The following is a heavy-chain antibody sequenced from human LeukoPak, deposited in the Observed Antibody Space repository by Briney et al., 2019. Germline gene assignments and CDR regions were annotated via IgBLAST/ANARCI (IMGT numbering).Heavy chain of an antibody. J-gene: IGHJ2*01. CDR2: ISSGGDYI. CDR1: GFSFRGHE. Sequence: PGGSLRLSCAASGFSFRGHEMNWVRQAPGKGLEWISYISSGGDYIYYADSVKGRFTISRDNAKNSLYLQMNSLRAEDTAVYYCARGYFDWLLSSSYWYFDLWGRGSLVTVSS. CDR3: ARGYFDWLLSSSYWYFDL. D-gene: IGHD3-9*01. V-gene: IGHV3-48*03.